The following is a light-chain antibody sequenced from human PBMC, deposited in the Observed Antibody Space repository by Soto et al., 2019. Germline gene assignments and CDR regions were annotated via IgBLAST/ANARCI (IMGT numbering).Light chain of an antibody. CDR1: QSVRSN. J-gene: IGKJ4*01. V-gene: IGKV3-15*01. CDR2: GAS. Sequence: EIVMTQSPATLSVSPGERATLSCRASQSVRSNLAWDQQKPGQAPRLLIYGASTRATGIPGRFSGSGSGTEFTLTISSLQSEDCAVYYCQPYNNWPPLTFGGGTKVGIK. CDR3: QPYNNWPPLT.